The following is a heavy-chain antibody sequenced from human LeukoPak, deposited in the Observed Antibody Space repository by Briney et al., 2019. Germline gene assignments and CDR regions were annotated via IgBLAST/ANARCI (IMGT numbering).Heavy chain of an antibody. CDR3: ARVSTMIVVVFNAFDI. D-gene: IGHD3-22*01. V-gene: IGHV4-34*01. J-gene: IGHJ3*02. CDR1: GGSFSGYH. Sequence: SETLSLTCAGYGGSFSGYHWSWIRQPPGKGLEWIGEINHSGSTNYNPSLKSRVTISVDTSKNQFSLKLSSVTAADTAVYYCARVSTMIVVVFNAFDIWGQGTMVTVSS. CDR2: INHSGST.